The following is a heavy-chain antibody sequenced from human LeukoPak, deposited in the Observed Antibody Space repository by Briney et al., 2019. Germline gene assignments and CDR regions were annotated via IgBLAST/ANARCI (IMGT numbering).Heavy chain of an antibody. CDR2: INAGNGNT. CDR1: GYTFTSYV. V-gene: IGHV1-3*01. J-gene: IGHJ3*02. Sequence: ASVKVSCKASGYTFTSYVMYWVRQAPGQRLEWMGWINAGNGNTEYSQKFQGRLTIIRDTSASTGYMELSSLRSEDTAVYYCARDRSVVTAIGDAFDIWGQGTMVTVSS. CDR3: ARDRSVVTAIGDAFDI. D-gene: IGHD2-21*02.